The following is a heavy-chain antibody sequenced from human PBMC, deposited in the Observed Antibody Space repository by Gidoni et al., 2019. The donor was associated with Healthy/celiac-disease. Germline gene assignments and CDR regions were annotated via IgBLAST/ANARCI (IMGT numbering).Heavy chain of an antibody. CDR2: ISSSGSTI. J-gene: IGHJ6*02. CDR1: GCTFSSYE. Sequence: EVQLVESGGGLVQPGGSLRLSCAASGCTFSSYEMNWVRQAPGKGLEWVSYISSSGSTIYYADSVKGRFTSSRDNAKNTLYRQMNSLRAEDTAVYYCATPTGVAGTGYYYGMDVWGQGTTVTVSS. D-gene: IGHD6-19*01. V-gene: IGHV3-48*03. CDR3: ATPTGVAGTGYYYGMDV.